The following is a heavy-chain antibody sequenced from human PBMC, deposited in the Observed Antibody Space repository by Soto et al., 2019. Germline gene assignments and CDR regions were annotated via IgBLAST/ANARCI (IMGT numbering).Heavy chain of an antibody. D-gene: IGHD6-13*01. CDR2: ISHTDRLT. Sequence: EVQLAESGGDLVQPGGSLRLSCVGSGFTFSYYEMNWVRQAPGKGLERVAFISHTDRLTHYPDSVKGRFTISRDNAKNSLYLEMTNLRVEDTAVYYCARDTGRASADLWGQGPLVSVSS. V-gene: IGHV3-48*03. CDR1: GFTFSYYE. CDR3: ARDTGRASADL. J-gene: IGHJ5*02.